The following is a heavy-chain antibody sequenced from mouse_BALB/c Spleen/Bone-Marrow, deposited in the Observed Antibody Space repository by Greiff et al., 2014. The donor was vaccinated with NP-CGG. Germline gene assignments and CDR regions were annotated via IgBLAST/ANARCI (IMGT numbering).Heavy chain of an antibody. V-gene: IGHV14-3*02. J-gene: IGHJ3*01. CDR2: IDPANGNT. Sequence: EVQLQESGAELVKPGASVKLSCTASGFNIKDTYMHWVKQRPEQCLEWIGRIDPANGNTKYDPKFQGKATITADTSSNTAYLQHSILISEDTAVDYCASYYDGSSYGFAYWGQGTLVTVSA. CDR1: GFNIKDTY. CDR3: ASYYDGSSYGFAY. D-gene: IGHD1-1*01.